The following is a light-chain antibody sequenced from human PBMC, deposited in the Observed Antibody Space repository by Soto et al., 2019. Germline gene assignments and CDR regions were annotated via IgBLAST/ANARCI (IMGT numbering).Light chain of an antibody. Sequence: EIVLTQSPCTLPLSPGERATLSCRARQSVSSCYLAWYQQKPGQAPRLLIYGASSRSTGIPARFSGSGSGTDFTLTISRLEPEDFAVYYCKQYGSSPITFGGGTKVEIK. CDR2: GAS. CDR1: QSVSSCY. V-gene: IGKV3-20*01. CDR3: KQYGSSPIT. J-gene: IGKJ4*01.